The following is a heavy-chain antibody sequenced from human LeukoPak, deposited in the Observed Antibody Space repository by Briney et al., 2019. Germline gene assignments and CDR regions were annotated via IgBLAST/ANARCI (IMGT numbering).Heavy chain of an antibody. V-gene: IGHV1-18*01. CDR1: DYTFTSYG. J-gene: IGHJ3*02. CDR2: ISNYNGGT. CDR3: ARDYYESSGYKYDVFDI. Sequence: GASVKVSCKASDYTFTSYGISWVRQAPGQGPEWMGWISNYNGGTNFAQKVQGRVTLTTDTSTSTTYMELRSLRSEDTAVYYCARDYYESSGYKYDVFDIWGQGTMVTVSS. D-gene: IGHD3-22*01.